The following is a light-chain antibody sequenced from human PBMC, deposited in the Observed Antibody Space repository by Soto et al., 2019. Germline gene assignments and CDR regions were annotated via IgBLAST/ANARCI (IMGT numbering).Light chain of an antibody. J-gene: IGKJ5*01. V-gene: IGKV3-20*01. Sequence: EIVLTQSPGTLSLSPGERATLSCRASQSVSSSYLAWYQQKPGQAPRLLIFGASRRATGIPDRFSGSGSGTEFTLTISSLQSEDFAVYYCQQYMNWPTFGQGTRLEIK. CDR3: QQYMNWPT. CDR1: QSVSSSY. CDR2: GAS.